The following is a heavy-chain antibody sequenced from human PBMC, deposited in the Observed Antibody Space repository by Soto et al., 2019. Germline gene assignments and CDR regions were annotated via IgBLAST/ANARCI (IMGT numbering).Heavy chain of an antibody. CDR3: ARARGTYGDYDERSFDY. CDR2: IWYDGSNK. Sequence: QVQLVESGGGVVQPGRSLRLSCAASGFTFSSYGMHWVRQAPGKGLERVAVIWYDGSNKYYADSVKGRFTISRDNSKNTLYLQMNSLRAEDMAVYYCARARGTYGDYDERSFDYWGQGTLVTVSS. D-gene: IGHD4-17*01. CDR1: GFTFSSYG. V-gene: IGHV3-33*01. J-gene: IGHJ4*02.